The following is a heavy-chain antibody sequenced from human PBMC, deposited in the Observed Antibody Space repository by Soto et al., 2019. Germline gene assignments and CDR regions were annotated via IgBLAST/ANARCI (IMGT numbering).Heavy chain of an antibody. CDR2: ISYDGNYN. J-gene: IGHJ4*02. Sequence: GGSLRLSCAASGFTFSNSAMHWVRQAPGKGLEWVAVISYDGNYNYYADSVKGRFTISRANSKNTLYLQMNSLRAEDTAVYYCATSTGSSIAAAGTFHYWGQGTLVTVSS. V-gene: IGHV3-30-3*01. CDR1: GFTFSNSA. CDR3: ATSTGSSIAAAGTFHY. D-gene: IGHD6-13*01.